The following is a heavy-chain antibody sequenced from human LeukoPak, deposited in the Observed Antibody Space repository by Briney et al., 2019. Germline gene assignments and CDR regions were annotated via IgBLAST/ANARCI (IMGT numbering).Heavy chain of an antibody. CDR3: ARDKDDYDFRSGYYTSSWFDP. Sequence: ASVKVSCKASGYTFTSYAMNWVRQAPGQGLEWMGWINTNTGNPTYAQGFTGRFVFSLDTSVSTAYLQISSLKAEDTAVYYCARDKDDYDFRSGYYTSSWFDPWGQGTLVTVSS. CDR2: INTNTGNP. J-gene: IGHJ5*02. D-gene: IGHD3-3*01. V-gene: IGHV7-4-1*02. CDR1: GYTFTSYA.